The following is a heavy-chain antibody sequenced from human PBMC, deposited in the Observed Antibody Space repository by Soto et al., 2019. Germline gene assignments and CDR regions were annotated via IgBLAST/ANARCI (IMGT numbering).Heavy chain of an antibody. CDR2: IYYSGST. CDR3: ARSAYIYPYYFDY. J-gene: IGHJ4*02. V-gene: IGHV4-61*05. D-gene: IGHD2-2*02. Sequence: SETLSLTCTVSGGSISSSSYYWGWIRQPPGKGLEWIGYIYYSGSTNYNPSLKSRVTISVDTSKNQFSLKLSSVTAADTAVYYCARSAYIYPYYFDYWGQGTLVTVSS. CDR1: GGSISSSSYY.